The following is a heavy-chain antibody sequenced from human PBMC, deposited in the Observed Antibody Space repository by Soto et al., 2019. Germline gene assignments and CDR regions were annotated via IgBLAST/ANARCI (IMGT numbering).Heavy chain of an antibody. J-gene: IGHJ4*02. CDR1: GFDFSTYA. CDR3: AKDWPGTSSVTSDF. Sequence: EVHLLESGGTLVQHGGSLRLSCAASGFDFSTYAMTWVRQAPGKGLEWVSGIINSGATTYYADSVKGRFTISRDNSRNTLYLQMNSLRVDDTAMYYCAKDWPGTSSVTSDFWGQGTLVTVSS. D-gene: IGHD4-17*01. CDR2: IINSGATT. V-gene: IGHV3-23*01.